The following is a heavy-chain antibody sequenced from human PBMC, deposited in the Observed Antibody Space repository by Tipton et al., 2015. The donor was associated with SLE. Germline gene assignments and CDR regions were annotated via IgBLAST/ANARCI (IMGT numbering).Heavy chain of an antibody. CDR1: GGSISSSSYY. D-gene: IGHD1-26*01. CDR2: IYYSGST. CDR3: AKQRVWDRAFDF. J-gene: IGHJ4*02. V-gene: IGHV4-39*01. Sequence: TLSLTCTVSGGSISSSSYYWGWIRQPPGKGLEWIGNIYYSGSTYYNPSLKSRVTISVDTPKNQFSLNVTSVTVADTAVYYCAKQRVWDRAFDFWGQGTLAAVSS.